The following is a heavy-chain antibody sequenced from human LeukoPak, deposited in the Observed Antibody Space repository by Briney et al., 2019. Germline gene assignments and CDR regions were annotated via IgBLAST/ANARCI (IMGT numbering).Heavy chain of an antibody. CDR2: IYYTGNT. D-gene: IGHD2-15*01. V-gene: IGHV4-59*08. Sequence: SETPSLTCTVSGVSISNHYSSWIRQPPGKGLEWIGYIYYTGNTNYNPSLKSRVTLSEDTSKNQVSLKLSSVTAADTAVYYCVRHSRVVAFDYWGQGNLVTVSS. CDR1: GVSISNHY. J-gene: IGHJ4*02. CDR3: VRHSRVVAFDY.